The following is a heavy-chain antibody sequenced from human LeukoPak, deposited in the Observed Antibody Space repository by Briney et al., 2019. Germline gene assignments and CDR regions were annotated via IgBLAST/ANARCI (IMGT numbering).Heavy chain of an antibody. CDR2: IGPADSET. D-gene: IGHD3-10*01. Sequence: GESLKISCQGSGYSFTSYWITWVRQLPGKGLEWMGRIGPADSETKYSPSFQGHVTLSADKPINTAYLQWSSLKASDTAMYYCVRHGLGSSGFHYFDDWGQGTLVTVSS. CDR3: VRHGLGSSGFHYFDD. V-gene: IGHV5-10-1*01. CDR1: GYSFTSYW. J-gene: IGHJ4*02.